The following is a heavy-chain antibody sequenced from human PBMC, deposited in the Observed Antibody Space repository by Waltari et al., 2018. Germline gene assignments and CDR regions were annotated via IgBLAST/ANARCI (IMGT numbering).Heavy chain of an antibody. D-gene: IGHD6-19*01. V-gene: IGHV4-59*08. CDR2: IRHTGDT. CDR3: ALWESGWRAFRF. Sequence: QVQLQESGPGLVKSSKTLSLTCTVSGVSDSGYFWNWIRQAPGKGPEWIGYIRHTGDTKQNPSLKSRVTMSVDTSRNDFSLRLSSVTAADTAVYYCALWESGWRAFRFWGQGTLGTVSS. J-gene: IGHJ4*03. CDR1: GVSDSGYF.